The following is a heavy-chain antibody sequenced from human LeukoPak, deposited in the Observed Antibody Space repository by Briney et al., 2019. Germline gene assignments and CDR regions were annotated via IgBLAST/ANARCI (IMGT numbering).Heavy chain of an antibody. D-gene: IGHD6-13*01. V-gene: IGHV1-18*01. CDR2: ISAYNGNT. Sequence: ASVKVSCKASGYTFTSYGISWVRQAPGQGLEWMGWISAYNGNTNYAQKLQGRVTMTTDTSTSTAYMELRSLRSDDTAVYYCARAGDSSSWYYYYYGMGVWGQGTTVTVSS. CDR1: GYTFTSYG. CDR3: ARAGDSSSWYYYYYGMGV. J-gene: IGHJ6*02.